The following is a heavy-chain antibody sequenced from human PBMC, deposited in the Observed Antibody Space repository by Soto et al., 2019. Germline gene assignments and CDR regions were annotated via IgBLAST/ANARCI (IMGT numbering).Heavy chain of an antibody. Sequence: SETLSLTCTVSGGSISSYYWSWIRQPPGKGLEWIGYIYYSGSTNYNPSLKSRVTISVDTSKNQFSLKLSSVTAADTAAYYCARDRRYSGYDTTVTNGRYYYGMDVWGQGTTVTVSS. D-gene: IGHD5-12*01. CDR3: ARDRRYSGYDTTVTNGRYYYGMDV. CDR2: IYYSGST. CDR1: GGSISSYY. V-gene: IGHV4-59*01. J-gene: IGHJ6*02.